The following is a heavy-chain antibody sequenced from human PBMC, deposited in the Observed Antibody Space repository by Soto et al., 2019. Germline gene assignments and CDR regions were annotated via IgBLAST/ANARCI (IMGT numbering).Heavy chain of an antibody. D-gene: IGHD1-26*01. V-gene: IGHV1-69*01. Sequence: QVQLVQSGAEVKKPGSSVKVSCKASGGTFSSYAISWVRQAPGHGLEWMGGIIPIFGTANYAQKFQGRVTITADESTSTAYMELSSLRSEDTAVYYCARDAARGSYSVGLNWFDPWGQGTLVTVSS. J-gene: IGHJ5*02. CDR2: IIPIFGTA. CDR3: ARDAARGSYSVGLNWFDP. CDR1: GGTFSSYA.